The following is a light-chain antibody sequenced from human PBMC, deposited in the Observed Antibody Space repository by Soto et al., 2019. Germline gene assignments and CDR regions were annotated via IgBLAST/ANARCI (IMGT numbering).Light chain of an antibody. CDR1: QDITNY. CDR3: QQYDDLPLT. Sequence: IQMTQSPSSLSAYVGDRVTVTCPASQDITNYLSWYQQKPGKAPKLLISDASNLEIGVPSRFSGRGSGTDFSLTINNLQPEDFATYYCQQYDDLPLTFGGGTKVEVK. V-gene: IGKV1-33*01. CDR2: DAS. J-gene: IGKJ4*01.